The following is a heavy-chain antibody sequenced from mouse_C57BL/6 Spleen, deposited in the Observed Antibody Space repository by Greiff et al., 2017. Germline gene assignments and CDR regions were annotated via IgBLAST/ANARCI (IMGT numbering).Heavy chain of an antibody. V-gene: IGHV1-50*01. J-gene: IGHJ3*01. Sequence: QVQLQQPGAELVKPGASVKLSCKASGYTFTSYWMQWVKQRPGQGLEWIGEIDPSDSDTNYNQKFKGKATLTVDTSSSTAYMQLSSLTSEDSAVYYCARGGAYWGQGTLVTVSA. CDR2: IDPSDSDT. CDR1: GYTFTSYW. CDR3: ARGGAY.